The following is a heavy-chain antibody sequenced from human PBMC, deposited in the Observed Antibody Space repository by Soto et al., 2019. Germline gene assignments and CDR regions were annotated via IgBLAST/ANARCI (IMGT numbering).Heavy chain of an antibody. D-gene: IGHD2-8*02. CDR3: ARVLSAPGVFPTGGVPLDV. J-gene: IGHJ6*04. CDR2: INADNGNT. Sequence: QVQLVQSGSEVKKPGASMKMSCETSGYTFTAYPIHWVRQAPGQGLEWMGWINADNGNTKYSQKFQGRVTITRDTSASTVYLDLSSLRSEDTAVYYCARVLSAPGVFPTGGVPLDVWGKGTTVIVSS. V-gene: IGHV1-3*01. CDR1: GYTFTAYP.